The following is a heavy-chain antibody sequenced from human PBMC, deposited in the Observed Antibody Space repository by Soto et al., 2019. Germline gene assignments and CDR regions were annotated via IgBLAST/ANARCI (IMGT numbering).Heavy chain of an antibody. Sequence: GASVKVSCKASGYTFTGYYMHWVRQAPGQGLEWMGWINPNSGGTNYAQKFQGWVTMTRDTSISTAYMELSRLRSDDTAVYYCARERHYDFWSGHYYGMDVWGQGXTVTVYS. J-gene: IGHJ6*02. CDR3: ARERHYDFWSGHYYGMDV. D-gene: IGHD3-3*01. CDR1: GYTFTGYY. CDR2: INPNSGGT. V-gene: IGHV1-2*04.